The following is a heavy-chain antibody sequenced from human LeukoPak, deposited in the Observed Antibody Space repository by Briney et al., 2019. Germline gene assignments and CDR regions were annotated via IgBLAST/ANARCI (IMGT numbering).Heavy chain of an antibody. CDR3: AKKYCGGDCYLDGFDY. Sequence: GRSLRLSCAASGLTFSSYGMHWVRQAPGKGLEWVAVISYDGSNKYYADSVKGRFTISRDNSKNTLYLQMNSLRAEDTAVYYCAKKYCGGDCYLDGFDYWGQGTLVTVSS. V-gene: IGHV3-30*18. CDR1: GLTFSSYG. J-gene: IGHJ4*02. D-gene: IGHD2-21*02. CDR2: ISYDGSNK.